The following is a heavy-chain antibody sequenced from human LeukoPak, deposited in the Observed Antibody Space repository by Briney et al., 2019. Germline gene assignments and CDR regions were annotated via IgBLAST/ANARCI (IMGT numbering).Heavy chain of an antibody. V-gene: IGHV3-9*01. D-gene: IGHD6-19*01. CDR1: GFIFDDYA. CDR2: ISWNSGSI. J-gene: IGHJ3*02. Sequence: GRSLRLSCAASGFIFDDYAMHWVRQAPGKGLEWVSGISWNSGSIGYADSVKGRFTISRDNAKNSPYLQMNSLRAEDTALYYCVKDRSSGWTGGSFDMWGQGTMVTVSS. CDR3: VKDRSSGWTGGSFDM.